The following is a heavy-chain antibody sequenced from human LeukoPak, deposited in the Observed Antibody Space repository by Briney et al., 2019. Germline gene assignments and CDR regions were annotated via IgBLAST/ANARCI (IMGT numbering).Heavy chain of an antibody. J-gene: IGHJ3*02. CDR3: ARDQAATWGDLPSDAFDI. V-gene: IGHV4-4*02. CDR1: GGSISSSNW. CDR2: IYHSGST. Sequence: SETLSLTCAVSGGSISSSNWRSWVRQPPGKGLEWIGEIYHSGSTNYNPSLKSRVTISVDKSKNQFSLKLSSVTAADTAVYYCARDQAATWGDLPSDAFDIWGQGTMVTVSS. D-gene: IGHD3-10*01.